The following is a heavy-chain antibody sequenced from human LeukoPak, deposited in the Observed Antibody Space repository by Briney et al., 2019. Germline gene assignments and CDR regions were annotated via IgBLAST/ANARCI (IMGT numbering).Heavy chain of an antibody. CDR3: ARVLAAAGVDY. Sequence: PSETLSLTCAVYGGSFSGYYWSWIRQPPGKGLEWIGEINHSGSTNYNPSLKSRVTISVDTSKNQFSLKLSSVTAADTAVYYCARVLAAAGVDYWGQGTLVTVSS. V-gene: IGHV4-34*01. CDR2: INHSGST. CDR1: GGSFSGYY. D-gene: IGHD6-13*01. J-gene: IGHJ4*02.